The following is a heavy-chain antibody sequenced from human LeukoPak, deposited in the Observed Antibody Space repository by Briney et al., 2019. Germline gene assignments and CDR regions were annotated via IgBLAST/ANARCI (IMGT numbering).Heavy chain of an antibody. CDR2: IKQDGSEK. J-gene: IGHJ4*02. D-gene: IGHD3-3*01. CDR3: ARSKPNFGVVRPFDY. CDR1: GFTFSSYW. V-gene: IGHV3-7*01. Sequence: GGSLRLSCAASGFTFSSYWMSWVRQAPGKGLEWAANIKQDGSEKYYVDSVKGRFTISRDNAKNSLYLQMNSLRAEDTAVYYCARSKPNFGVVRPFDYWGQGTLVTVSS.